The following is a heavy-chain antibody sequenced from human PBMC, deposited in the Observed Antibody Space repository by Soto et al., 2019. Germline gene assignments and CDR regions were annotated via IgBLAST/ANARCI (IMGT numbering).Heavy chain of an antibody. D-gene: IGHD1-1*01. CDR3: ARGTTTSAFSAMDV. CDR1: GFTFSYHA. CDR2: ISYDGDNK. Sequence: GGSLRLSCAASGFTFSYHALNWVRQAPGKGLEWVAVISYDGDNKYIAETVKGRFTISRDNSKNTVSLQMNSLRAEDAAMYFCARGTTTSAFSAMDVWGQGTTVTVSS. V-gene: IGHV3-30-3*01. J-gene: IGHJ6*02.